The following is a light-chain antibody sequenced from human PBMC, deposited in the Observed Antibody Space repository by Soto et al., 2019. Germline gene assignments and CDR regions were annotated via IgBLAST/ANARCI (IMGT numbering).Light chain of an antibody. CDR3: QKYNSAPLT. J-gene: IGKJ4*01. Sequence: VVTQSPATLSVFPGETATLSCRASQSVSSDLAWYQQRPGQAPRLLIYGASTRATGIPARFRGSGSGTDFTLTISSLQPEDVAAYYCQKYNSAPLTFGGGTKVEIK. V-gene: IGKV3-15*01. CDR2: GAS. CDR1: QSVSSD.